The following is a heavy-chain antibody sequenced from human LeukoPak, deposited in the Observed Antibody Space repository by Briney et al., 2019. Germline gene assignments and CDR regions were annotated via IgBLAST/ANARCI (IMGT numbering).Heavy chain of an antibody. CDR1: GFTFSDYY. D-gene: IGHD3-10*01. J-gene: IGHJ5*02. CDR3: ARGRITMVRGVPENWFDP. V-gene: IGHV3-11*06. Sequence: GGSLRLSCAASGFTFSDYYMSWIRQAPGKGLEWVSYISSSSSYTNYADSVKGRFTISRDNSKNTLYLQMNSLRAEDTAVYYCARGRITMVRGVPENWFDPWGQGTLVTVSS. CDR2: ISSSSSYT.